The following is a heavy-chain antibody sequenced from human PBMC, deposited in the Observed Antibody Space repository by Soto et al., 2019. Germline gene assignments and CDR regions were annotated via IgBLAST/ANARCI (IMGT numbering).Heavy chain of an antibody. CDR2: IDYSGST. CDR3: AREARENTYGAYYFDY. D-gene: IGHD5-18*01. Sequence: PPETLSLTCAVSGGSISSGGYSRSWIRPPPGKGLEWTGYIDYSGSTNYSPSLDGRVTISLDTAMNQFSLKLNSVNAVDTAVYYCAREARENTYGAYYFDYWGPGTLVTVSS. V-gene: IGHV4-61*08. J-gene: IGHJ4*02. CDR1: GGSISSGGYS.